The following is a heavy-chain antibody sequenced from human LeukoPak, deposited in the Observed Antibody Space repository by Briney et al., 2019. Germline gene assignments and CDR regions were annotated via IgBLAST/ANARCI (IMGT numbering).Heavy chain of an antibody. CDR3: ARAPPPLTYCYGSGSRESGGWFDP. Sequence: PSETLSLTCTVSGGSVSSGSYYWSWIRQPPGKGLEWIGYIYYSGSTNYHPSLKSRVTISVDTSKNQFSLKLSSVTAADTAVYYCARAPPPLTYCYGSGSRESGGWFDPWGQGTLVTVSS. V-gene: IGHV4-61*01. CDR2: IYYSGST. CDR1: GGSVSSGSYY. J-gene: IGHJ5*02. D-gene: IGHD3-10*01.